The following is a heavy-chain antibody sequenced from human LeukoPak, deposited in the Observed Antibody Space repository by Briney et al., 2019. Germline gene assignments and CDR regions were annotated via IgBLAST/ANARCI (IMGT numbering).Heavy chain of an antibody. J-gene: IGHJ4*02. Sequence: SETLSLTCDVSGGSVSSSNWWSWVRQPPGKGLGWIGEIYHSGLTNYNPSLKSRVTISVDKSKNQFSLKLTSVTAADTAVYYCARDGSCSGGSCYDYWGQGTLFTVSS. CDR1: GGSVSSSNW. V-gene: IGHV4-4*02. CDR2: IYHSGLT. D-gene: IGHD2-15*01. CDR3: ARDGSCSGGSCYDY.